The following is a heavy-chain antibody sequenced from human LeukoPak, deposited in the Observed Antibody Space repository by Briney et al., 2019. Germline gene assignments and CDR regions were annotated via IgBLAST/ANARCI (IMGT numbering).Heavy chain of an antibody. Sequence: GASVKVSCKASGYTFTSYYMHWVRQAPGQGLEWMRIINPSGGSTSYAQKFQGRVTMTRDTSTSTVYMELSSLRSEDTAVYYCARDRSGVGIGDYWGQGTLVTVSS. D-gene: IGHD2-21*01. V-gene: IGHV1-46*01. CDR3: ARDRSGVGIGDY. CDR1: GYTFTSYY. J-gene: IGHJ4*02. CDR2: INPSGGST.